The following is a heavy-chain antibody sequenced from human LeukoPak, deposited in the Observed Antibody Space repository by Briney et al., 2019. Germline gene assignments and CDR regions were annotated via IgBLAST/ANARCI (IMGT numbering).Heavy chain of an antibody. J-gene: IGHJ6*03. Sequence: SETLSLTCTVSGGSISSYYWSWIRQPAGKGLEWIGRIYTSGSTNYNPSLKSRVTMSVDTSKNQFSLKLSSVTAADTAVYYCARDSMVRGVIIKDYYYYMDVWGKGTTVTISS. D-gene: IGHD3-10*01. V-gene: IGHV4-4*07. CDR3: ARDSMVRGVIIKDYYYYMDV. CDR1: GGSISSYY. CDR2: IYTSGST.